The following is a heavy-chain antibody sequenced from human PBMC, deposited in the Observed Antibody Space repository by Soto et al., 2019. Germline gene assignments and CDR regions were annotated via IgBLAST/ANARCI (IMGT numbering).Heavy chain of an antibody. CDR3: ARDSRYGNYGAPFDY. D-gene: IGHD1-7*01. J-gene: IGHJ4*02. CDR1: GYTFSSFG. CDR2: ISGYNGET. V-gene: IGHV1-18*01. Sequence: GASVKVSCKASGYTFSSFGINWVRQAPGQGLEWMGWISGYNGETKIAQKFQGRVTMATDTSTSTAYMEVRSLRSDDTAVYYCARDSRYGNYGAPFDYWGQGALVTVSS.